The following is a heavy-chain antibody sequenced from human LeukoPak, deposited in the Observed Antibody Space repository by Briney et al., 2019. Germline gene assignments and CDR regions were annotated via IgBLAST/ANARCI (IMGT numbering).Heavy chain of an antibody. CDR3: ARDVVSSSWYGY. Sequence: GASVKVSCKASGYTFTSYAMHWVRQAPGQGLEWMGRINPNSGGTNYAQKFQGRVTMTRDTSISTAYMELSRLRSDDTAVYYCARDVVSSSWYGYWGQGTLVTVSS. CDR2: INPNSGGT. CDR1: GYTFTSYA. V-gene: IGHV1-2*06. J-gene: IGHJ4*02. D-gene: IGHD6-13*01.